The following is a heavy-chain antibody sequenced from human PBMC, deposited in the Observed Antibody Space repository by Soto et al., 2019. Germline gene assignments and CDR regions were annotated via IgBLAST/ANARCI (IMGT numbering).Heavy chain of an antibody. J-gene: IGHJ4*02. CDR1: GFTFSDSY. CDR2: IDNSGTIK. CDR3: ARIEGDCSGGSGYSGGFDY. Sequence: PGWSLRLSCASSGFTFSDSYMTWIRQAPGKGLEWVSYIDNSGTIKYYADSVKGRFTISRGNTKNSLSLQMNSLGAEDTAIYYCARIEGDCSGGSGYSGGFDYWGQGALVTVSS. D-gene: IGHD2-15*01. V-gene: IGHV3-11*01.